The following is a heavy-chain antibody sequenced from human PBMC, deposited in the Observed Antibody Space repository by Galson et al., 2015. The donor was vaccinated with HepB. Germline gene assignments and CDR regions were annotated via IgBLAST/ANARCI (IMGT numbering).Heavy chain of an antibody. CDR1: GDTFSNYV. J-gene: IGHJ6*02. CDR2: IIPRFDTA. Sequence: SVKVSCKASGDTFSNYVINWVRQAPTQRLEWPGGIIPRFDTANYARKLQDRVTITADKFTSTAYMELHRLTSDDTAVYYCATGAIDTDFYYYYYDMDVWGQGSTVTVSS. CDR3: ATGAIDTDFYYYYYDMDV. D-gene: IGHD7-27*01. V-gene: IGHV1-69*06.